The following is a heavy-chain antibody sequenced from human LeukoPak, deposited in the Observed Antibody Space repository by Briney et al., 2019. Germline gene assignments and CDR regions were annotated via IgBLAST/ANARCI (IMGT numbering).Heavy chain of an antibody. Sequence: RRSLRLSCTASGFTFSSYAMNWVRQAPGTGLKCVSGIGAGGTFTYYEDPVKGRFTIFRDNSRNTLYLQMISLRADDTAVYYCAKDLDYTACGYYFDYWGQGTLVTVSS. CDR1: GFTFSSYA. CDR3: AKDLDYTACGYYFDY. V-gene: IGHV3-23*01. CDR2: IGAGGTFT. D-gene: IGHD4-11*01. J-gene: IGHJ4*02.